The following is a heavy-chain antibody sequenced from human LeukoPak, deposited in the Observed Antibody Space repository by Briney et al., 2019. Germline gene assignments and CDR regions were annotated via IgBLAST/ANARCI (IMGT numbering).Heavy chain of an antibody. CDR3: ARVLGIVGG. J-gene: IGHJ4*02. CDR2: ISSSGTSM. Sequence: GGSLRLSCAASGFTFSSYEMNWVRQAPGKGLEWVSYISSSGTSMYYADSVKGRFTISRDNAKNSLYLQMSSLKAEDTAVYYRARVLGIVGGWGQGTLVTVSS. V-gene: IGHV3-48*03. D-gene: IGHD1-26*01. CDR1: GFTFSSYE.